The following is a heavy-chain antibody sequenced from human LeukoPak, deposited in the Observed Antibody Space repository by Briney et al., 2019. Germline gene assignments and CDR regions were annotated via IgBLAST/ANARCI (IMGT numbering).Heavy chain of an antibody. D-gene: IGHD1-7*01. CDR3: AKSLNWNYESHFDY. Sequence: GGSLRLSCAASGFTFDDYAMHWVRQAPGKGLEWVSGISWNSGSIGYADSVKGRFTISRDNAKNSLYLQMNSLRAEDTALYYCAKSLNWNYESHFDYWGQGTLVTVSS. CDR1: GFTFDDYA. CDR2: ISWNSGSI. V-gene: IGHV3-9*01. J-gene: IGHJ4*02.